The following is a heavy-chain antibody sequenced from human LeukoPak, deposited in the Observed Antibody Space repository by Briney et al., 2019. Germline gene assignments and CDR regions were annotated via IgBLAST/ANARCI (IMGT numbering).Heavy chain of an antibody. CDR3: ATNTFGGVIVFDY. CDR1: GYTLTELS. D-gene: IGHD3-16*02. Sequence: EASVKVSCKVSGYTLTELSMHWVRQAPGKGLEWMGGFDPEDGETIYAQKFQGRVTMTEDTSTDTAYMELSSLGSEDTAVYYCATNTFGGVIVFDYWGQGTLVTVSS. J-gene: IGHJ4*02. CDR2: FDPEDGET. V-gene: IGHV1-24*01.